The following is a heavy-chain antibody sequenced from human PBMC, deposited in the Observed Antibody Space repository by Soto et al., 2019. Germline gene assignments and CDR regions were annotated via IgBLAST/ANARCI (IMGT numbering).Heavy chain of an antibody. CDR3: ARDHKWDGMDV. CDR2: INYSGTT. V-gene: IGHV4-31*03. CDR1: GGSFSSDSFI. Sequence: QVQLQESGPGLVKPSQTLSLTCSVSGGSFSSDSFIWSWVRQFPGKGLEWIGYINYSGTTYYNPSLRSRITMSVDTSKNQFSLNLSSVTAADTAVYYCARDHKWDGMDVWAKGPRSPSR. D-gene: IGHD1-26*01. J-gene: IGHJ6*02.